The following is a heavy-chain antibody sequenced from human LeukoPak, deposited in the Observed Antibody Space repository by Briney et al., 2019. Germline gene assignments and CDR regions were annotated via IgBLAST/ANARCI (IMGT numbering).Heavy chain of an antibody. CDR1: GGSISSYH. CDR2: IYYSGST. Sequence: SETLSLTCTVSGGSISSYHWSWIRQPPGKGLEWIGYIYYSGSTNYNPSLKSRVTISVDTSKNQFSLKLSSVTAADTAVYYCAREGRDGNNYGWATGYYYYYMDVWGKGTTVTVSS. J-gene: IGHJ6*03. CDR3: AREGRDGNNYGWATGYYYYYMDV. D-gene: IGHD5-24*01. V-gene: IGHV4-59*01.